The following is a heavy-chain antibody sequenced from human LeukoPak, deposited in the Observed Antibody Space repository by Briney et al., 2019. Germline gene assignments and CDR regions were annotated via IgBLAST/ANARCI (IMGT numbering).Heavy chain of an antibody. CDR1: GGSISSGGSY. V-gene: IGHV4-31*03. D-gene: IGHD2-2*01. Sequence: PSETLSLTCNVSGGSISSGGSYWSWIRQHPGKGLEWIGYISYSGSTYYNPSLKSRVTISVDTSKNQFSLKMSSVTAADTAVYYCARVSCSSTSCKRYYYYGMDVWGKGTTVTVSS. CDR2: ISYSGST. CDR3: ARVSCSSTSCKRYYYYGMDV. J-gene: IGHJ6*04.